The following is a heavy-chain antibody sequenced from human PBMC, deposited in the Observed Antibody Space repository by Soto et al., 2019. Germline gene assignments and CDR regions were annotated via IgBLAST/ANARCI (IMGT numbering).Heavy chain of an antibody. V-gene: IGHV3-15*01. Sequence: GSLRLSCAASGFTFSNAGMSWVRQAPGKGLEWVGRIKSKTDGGTTDYAAPVKGRFTISRDDSKNTLYLQMNSLKTEDTAVYYCTTDFITSKADDFWSGYYYFDYWGQGTLVTVSS. CDR2: IKSKTDGGTT. CDR3: TTDFITSKADDFWSGYYYFDY. CDR1: GFTFSNAG. J-gene: IGHJ4*02. D-gene: IGHD3-3*01.